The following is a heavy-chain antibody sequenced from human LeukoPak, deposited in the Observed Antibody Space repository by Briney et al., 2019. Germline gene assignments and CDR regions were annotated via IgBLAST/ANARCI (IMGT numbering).Heavy chain of an antibody. CDR1: GYTFTSYA. J-gene: IGHJ4*02. D-gene: IGHD5-18*01. V-gene: IGHV7-4-1*02. CDR3: ARDLSPGYNYGPMGY. CDR2: INTNTGNP. Sequence: ASVKVSCKASGYTFTSYAMNWVRQAPGQGLEWMGWINTNTGNPTYAQGFTGRFVFSLDTSVSTAYLQISSLKAEDTAVYYCARDLSPGYNYGPMGYWGQGTLVTVSS.